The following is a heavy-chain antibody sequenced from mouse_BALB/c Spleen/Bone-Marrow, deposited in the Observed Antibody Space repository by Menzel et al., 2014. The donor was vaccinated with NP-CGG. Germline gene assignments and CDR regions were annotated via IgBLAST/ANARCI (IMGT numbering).Heavy chain of an antibody. J-gene: IGHJ4*01. CDR2: IWAGGST. CDR1: GFSLTSYG. Sequence: QVQLKESGPGLVAPSQSLSIPCTVSGFSLTSYGVHWVRQPPGKGLEWLGVIWAGGSTNYNSALMSRLSISKDKSKSQVFLKMNSLQTDDTAMYYCVRGYGNLAMDYWGQGTSVTVSS. D-gene: IGHD2-1*01. V-gene: IGHV2-9*02. CDR3: VRGYGNLAMDY.